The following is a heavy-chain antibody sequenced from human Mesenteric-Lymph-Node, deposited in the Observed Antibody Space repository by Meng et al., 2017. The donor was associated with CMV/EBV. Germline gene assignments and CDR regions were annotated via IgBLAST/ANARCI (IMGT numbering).Heavy chain of an antibody. CDR2: ISYDGSNK. CDR3: ARDGGQLTGDLDY. V-gene: IGHV3-30*04. D-gene: IGHD7-27*01. CDR1: GFTFSSYA. J-gene: IGHJ4*02. Sequence: GGSLRLSCAASGFTFSSYAMHWVRQAPGKGLEWVAVISYDGSNKYYADSVKGRFTISRDNSKNTLYLQMNSLRAEDTAVYYCARDGGQLTGDLDYWGQGTLVTVSS.